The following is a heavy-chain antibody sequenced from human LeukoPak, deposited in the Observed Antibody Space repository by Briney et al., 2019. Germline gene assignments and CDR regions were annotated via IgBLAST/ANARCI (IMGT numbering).Heavy chain of an antibody. CDR2: IYYSGST. Sequence: SETLSLTCTVSGYSISSGYYWGWIRQPPGKGLDWIATIYYSGSTNYNPSFKSRVAISVDTSKNQFSLKLSSVTAADTAVYYCARPNYYDSSGYPGAFDIWGQGTMVTVSS. D-gene: IGHD3-22*01. CDR1: GYSISSGYY. J-gene: IGHJ3*02. CDR3: ARPNYYDSSGYPGAFDI. V-gene: IGHV4-38-2*02.